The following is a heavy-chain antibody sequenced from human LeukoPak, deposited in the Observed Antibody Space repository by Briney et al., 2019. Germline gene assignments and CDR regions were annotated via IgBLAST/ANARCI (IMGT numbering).Heavy chain of an antibody. D-gene: IGHD3-3*01. CDR2: IDTSGST. CDR3: ARARWDFWSGYYFDY. Sequence: PSETLSLTGTVSGGSISSGSYYWSWIRHPAGKGLKGIGRIDTSGSTNYNPSLKSRVTISVDTSKNQFSLKLSSVPAADTAVYYCARARWDFWSGYYFDYWGQGTLVTVSS. CDR1: GGSISSGSYY. V-gene: IGHV4-61*02. J-gene: IGHJ4*02.